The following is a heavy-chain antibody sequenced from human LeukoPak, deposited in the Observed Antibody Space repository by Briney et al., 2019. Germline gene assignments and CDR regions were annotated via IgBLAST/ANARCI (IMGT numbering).Heavy chain of an antibody. CDR2: IYHSGST. J-gene: IGHJ4*02. CDR1: GYSISSGYY. V-gene: IGHV4-38-2*02. CDR3: ARGDFEYDSSGYSH. Sequence: PSETLSLTCTVSGYSISSGYYWGWIRQPPGKGLEWIGSIYHSGSTYYNPSLKSRVTISVDTSKNQFSLKLSSVTAADTAVYYCARGDFEYDSSGYSHWGQGTLVTVSS. D-gene: IGHD3-22*01.